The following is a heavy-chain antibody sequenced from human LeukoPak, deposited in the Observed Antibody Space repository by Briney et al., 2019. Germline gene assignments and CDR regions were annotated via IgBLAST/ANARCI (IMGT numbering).Heavy chain of an antibody. Sequence: GASVKVSCKASGYTFTSYDINWVRQATGQGLEWMGWMNPNSGNTGYAQKFQGRVTMTRNTSISTAYMELSSLRAEDTALYYCAKGKGEWFGESYYFDYWGQGTLVTVSS. D-gene: IGHD3-10*01. CDR2: MNPNSGNT. V-gene: IGHV1-8*01. CDR1: GYTFTSYD. CDR3: AKGKGEWFGESYYFDY. J-gene: IGHJ4*02.